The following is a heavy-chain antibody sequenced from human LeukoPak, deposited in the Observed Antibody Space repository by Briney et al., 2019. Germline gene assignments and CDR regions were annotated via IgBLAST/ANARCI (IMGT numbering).Heavy chain of an antibody. Sequence: GGSLRLSCAASGFTFSGSAMHWVRQASGKGLEWVGRIRSRANSYATAYAASVKGRFTISRDDSKSTAYLQMNSLKTEDTALYYCTILGAYCGGDCYSSFSDAFDIWGQGTMVTVSS. J-gene: IGHJ3*02. CDR1: GFTFSGSA. CDR2: IRSRANSYAT. CDR3: TILGAYCGGDCYSSFSDAFDI. D-gene: IGHD2-21*02. V-gene: IGHV3-73*01.